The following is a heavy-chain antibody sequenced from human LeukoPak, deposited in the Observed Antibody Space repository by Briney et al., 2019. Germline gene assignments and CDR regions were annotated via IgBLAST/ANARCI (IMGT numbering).Heavy chain of an antibody. CDR3: AKDMGGLAMIVGLLPFGAFDI. Sequence: GGSLRLSCAASGFTFTIYSMHWVRQAPGKGLEWVSAISGSGGSTYYADSVKGRFTISRDNSKNTLYLQMNSLRAEDTAVYYCAKDMGGLAMIVGLLPFGAFDIWGQGTMVTVSS. CDR1: GFTFTIYS. D-gene: IGHD3-22*01. J-gene: IGHJ3*02. V-gene: IGHV3-23*01. CDR2: ISGSGGST.